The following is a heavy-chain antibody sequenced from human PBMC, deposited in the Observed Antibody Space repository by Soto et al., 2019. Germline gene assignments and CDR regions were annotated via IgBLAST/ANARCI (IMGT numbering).Heavy chain of an antibody. V-gene: IGHV1-8*01. J-gene: IGHJ5*02. CDR2: MNPNSGNT. Sequence: QVPLVQSGAEVKKPGASVKVSCKASGYTFTSYDINWVRQATGQGLEWMGWMNPNSGNTGYAQKFQGRVTMTRNTSISTAYMELSSLRSEDTAVYYCARRYYDFWSGYYTPTWFDPWGQGTLVTVSS. D-gene: IGHD3-3*01. CDR3: ARRYYDFWSGYYTPTWFDP. CDR1: GYTFTSYD.